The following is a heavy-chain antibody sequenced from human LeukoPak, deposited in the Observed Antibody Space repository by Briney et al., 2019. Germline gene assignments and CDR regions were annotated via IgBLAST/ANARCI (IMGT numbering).Heavy chain of an antibody. Sequence: PGGSLRLSCAASGFTFSSYAMSWVRQAPGKGLEWVSAISGRGGSTYYADSVKGRFTISRDNSKNTLYLQMNSLRAEDTAVYYCAKPSLTGYERKTRPYYYYGMDVWGQGTTVTVSS. CDR3: AKPSLTGYERKTRPYYYYGMDV. D-gene: IGHD5-12*01. CDR1: GFTFSSYA. CDR2: ISGRGGST. V-gene: IGHV3-23*01. J-gene: IGHJ6*02.